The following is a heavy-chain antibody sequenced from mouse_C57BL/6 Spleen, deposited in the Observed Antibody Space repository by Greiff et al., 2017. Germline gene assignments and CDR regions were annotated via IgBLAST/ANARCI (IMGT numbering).Heavy chain of an antibody. V-gene: IGHV1-55*01. CDR3: ARDEGYYNGRSPYCDFEV. J-gene: IGHJ1*03. CDR2: IYPGSGST. Sequence: VQLQQPGAELVKPGASVKLSCKASGYTFTGYWITWVKQRPGQGLEWIGDIYPGSGSTHYNEKFKGKATLTVDTSSSTAYLQLSSLTSEDSAVYYDARDEGYYNGRSPYCDFEVRGTGATVT. D-gene: IGHD1-1*01. CDR1: GYTFTGYW.